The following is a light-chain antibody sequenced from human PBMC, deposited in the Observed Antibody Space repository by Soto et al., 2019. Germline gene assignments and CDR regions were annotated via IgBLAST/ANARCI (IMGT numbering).Light chain of an antibody. CDR2: DAS. V-gene: IGKV1-13*02. Sequence: IQLTQSPSTLSASVGDRVTITCRASKGIGTDLAWYHQRPGNSPDLLVYDASTLQSGVPSRFSGSGSETDFSLTISGLQPEDFGHYYCQQFNTKPLTFGGGTRVEIK. J-gene: IGKJ4*01. CDR1: KGIGTD. CDR3: QQFNTKPLT.